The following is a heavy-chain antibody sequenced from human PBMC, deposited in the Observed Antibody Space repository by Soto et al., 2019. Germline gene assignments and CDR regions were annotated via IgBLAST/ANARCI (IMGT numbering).Heavy chain of an antibody. Sequence: EVQLLESGGDLVQPGGSLRLSCAASGFTFSSNAMTWVRQAPGKGLEWVSSISGSGDSTYYADSVKGRFTISRDNSKNRLVLLLDCLRAEDTAVYYCARDSDNGGASLLYYGMDVWGQGTTVTVCS. J-gene: IGHJ6*02. CDR2: ISGSGDST. CDR3: ARDSDNGGASLLYYGMDV. CDR1: GFTFSSNA. V-gene: IGHV3-23*01. D-gene: IGHD4-17*01.